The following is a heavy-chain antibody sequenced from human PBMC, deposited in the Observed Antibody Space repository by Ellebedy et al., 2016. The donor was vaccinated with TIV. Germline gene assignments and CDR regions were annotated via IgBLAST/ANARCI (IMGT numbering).Heavy chain of an antibody. CDR3: AKDTSSGWDH. CDR1: GFTFSSYA. CDR2: ISGSGSTI. Sequence: GGSLRLSCAASGFTFSSYAMSWVRQAPGKGLEWVSAISGSGSTIYYADSVKGRFTISRDNAKNSLYLQMNSLRAEDTAVYYCAKDTSSGWDHWGQGTLVTVSS. D-gene: IGHD6-19*01. J-gene: IGHJ4*02. V-gene: IGHV3-23*01.